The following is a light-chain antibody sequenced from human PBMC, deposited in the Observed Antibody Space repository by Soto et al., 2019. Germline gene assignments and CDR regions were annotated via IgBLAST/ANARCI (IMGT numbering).Light chain of an antibody. CDR3: QPNGSSPPLT. J-gene: IGKJ3*01. CDR1: QSVSSSY. CDR2: GAS. Sequence: EIVLTQSPGTLSLSPGERATLSCRASQSVSSSYLAWYQQKPGQAPRLLIYGASSRATGIPDRFSGSGSGTDFTLTISRLEPEDFAVYYCQPNGSSPPLTFGPGTKVDIK. V-gene: IGKV3-20*01.